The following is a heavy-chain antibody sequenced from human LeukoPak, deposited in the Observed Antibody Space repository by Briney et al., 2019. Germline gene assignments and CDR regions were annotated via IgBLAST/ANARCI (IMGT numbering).Heavy chain of an antibody. D-gene: IGHD3-10*01. V-gene: IGHV3-23*01. CDR2: ISGSGGST. J-gene: IGHJ4*02. CDR3: AKDLDYYGSGSPDY. CDR1: GFTFSSYA. Sequence: GGSLRLSCAASGFTFSSYAMSWVRQAPGKGLEWVSAISGSGGSTYYADSVKGRFTISRDNSKNTLYLQMNSLRAKDTAVYYCAKDLDYYGSGSPDYWGQGTLVTVSS.